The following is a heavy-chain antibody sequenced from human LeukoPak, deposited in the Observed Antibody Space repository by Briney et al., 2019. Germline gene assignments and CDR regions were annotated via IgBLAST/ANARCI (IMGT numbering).Heavy chain of an antibody. CDR1: GGSISSGGYY. CDR3: ARLGAGPTYYDFWSGYSSFYFDY. Sequence: SETLSLTCAVSGGSISSGGYYWGWIRQPPGKGLEWIGGIYYSGNTYYNPSLKSRVTISVDTSKNQFSLKLSSVTAADTAVYYCARLGAGPTYYDFWSGYSSFYFDYWGQGTLVTVSS. V-gene: IGHV4-39*01. CDR2: IYYSGNT. J-gene: IGHJ4*02. D-gene: IGHD3-3*01.